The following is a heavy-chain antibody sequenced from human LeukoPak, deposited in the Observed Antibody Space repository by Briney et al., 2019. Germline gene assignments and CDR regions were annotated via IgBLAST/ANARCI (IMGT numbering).Heavy chain of an antibody. CDR1: GFTFTSYT. Sequence: GGSLRLSCAASGFTFTSYTMNWVRQAPGKGLEWVSYISSGSGAIYYADSVKGRFTISRDNAKNSLYLQMNSLRAEDTAVYYCARDRHYGMDVWGQGTTVAVSS. CDR2: ISSGSGAI. J-gene: IGHJ6*02. CDR3: ARDRHYGMDV. V-gene: IGHV3-48*04.